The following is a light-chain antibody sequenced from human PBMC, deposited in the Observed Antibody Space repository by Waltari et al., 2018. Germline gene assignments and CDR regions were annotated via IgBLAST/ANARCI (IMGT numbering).Light chain of an antibody. CDR2: WAS. Sequence: DIVMTQSPDYLAVSLGDRAPITCKSSQSLFYSANNKDYLAWYQQRPGQPPKLLFHWASIRASGVPDRFTGSGSGTDFTLTITSLQAEDVAVYYCHQFYSVPLTFGGGTKVELK. CDR1: QSLFYSANNKDY. J-gene: IGKJ4*01. CDR3: HQFYSVPLT. V-gene: IGKV4-1*01.